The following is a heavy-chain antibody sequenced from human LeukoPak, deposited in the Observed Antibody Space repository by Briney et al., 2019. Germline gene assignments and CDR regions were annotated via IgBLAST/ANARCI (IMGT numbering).Heavy chain of an antibody. CDR2: IYYIGRT. V-gene: IGHV4-31*03. CDR1: GGSISSGVYY. Sequence: NPSQTLSLTCTVSGGSISSGVYYWSWIRQHPGKGLEWIGYIYYIGRTYYSPSLKSRVTISRDTSKNQFSLKLSSVTAADTAVYYCARGSLAGAYCGGDCFPLFDYWGQGTLVTVSS. D-gene: IGHD2-21*02. J-gene: IGHJ4*02. CDR3: ARGSLAGAYCGGDCFPLFDY.